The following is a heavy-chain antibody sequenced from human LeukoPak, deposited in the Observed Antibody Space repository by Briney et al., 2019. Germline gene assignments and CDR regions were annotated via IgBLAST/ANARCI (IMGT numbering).Heavy chain of an antibody. CDR2: ISGSGGST. D-gene: IGHD6-13*01. V-gene: IGHV3-23*01. J-gene: IGHJ4*02. CDR1: GFTFSSYA. Sequence: GASLRLSCAASGFTFSSYAMSWVRQAPGKGLEWVSAISGSGGSTYYADSVKGRFTISRDNSKNTLYLQMNSLRAEDTAVYYCAKEPYSSGWYPFDYWGQGTLSPSPQ. CDR3: AKEPYSSGWYPFDY.